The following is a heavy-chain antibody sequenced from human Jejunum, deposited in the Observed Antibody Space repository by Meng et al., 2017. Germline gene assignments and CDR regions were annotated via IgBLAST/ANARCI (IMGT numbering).Heavy chain of an antibody. CDR2: ITVSTSNT. CDR3: AKLTTN. D-gene: IGHD1-14*01. V-gene: IGHV3-23*01. Sequence: GESLKISCAASGFTFSSHTLSWVRQAPGKGLEWVSSITVSTSNTYYADSVKGRFTISRDNSKNTLFLQMNSLRAADTAVYYCAKLTTNWGQGTLVTVSS. J-gene: IGHJ4*02. CDR1: GFTFSSHT.